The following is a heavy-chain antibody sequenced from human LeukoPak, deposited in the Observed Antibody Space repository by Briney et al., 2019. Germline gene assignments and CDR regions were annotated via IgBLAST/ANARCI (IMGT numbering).Heavy chain of an antibody. Sequence: SETLSLTCAVYGGSFSGYYWSWIRQPPGKGLEWIGEINHSGSTNYNPSLKSRVTISLDTSKNQFSLKLSPVTAADTAVYYCARGARGYSYGKFDYWGQGTLVTVSS. CDR1: GGSFSGYY. CDR2: INHSGST. D-gene: IGHD5-18*01. V-gene: IGHV4-34*01. J-gene: IGHJ4*02. CDR3: ARGARGYSYGKFDY.